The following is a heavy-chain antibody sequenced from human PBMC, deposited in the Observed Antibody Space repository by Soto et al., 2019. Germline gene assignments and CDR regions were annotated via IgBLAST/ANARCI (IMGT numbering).Heavy chain of an antibody. J-gene: IGHJ4*02. Sequence: QVQLVESGGGLVKPGGSLRLSCAASGFTFSDDYMSWIRQAPGKGLEWVSYISSSGSTIDYADSVKGRFTISRDNARNYVHLQTNSRRDEDAAVYYCGSVPGSGYDKRGGWGGGQGTLVTVSS. D-gene: IGHD5-12*01. CDR3: GSVPGSGYDKRGGWG. V-gene: IGHV3-11*01. CDR1: GFTFSDDY. CDR2: ISSSGSTI.